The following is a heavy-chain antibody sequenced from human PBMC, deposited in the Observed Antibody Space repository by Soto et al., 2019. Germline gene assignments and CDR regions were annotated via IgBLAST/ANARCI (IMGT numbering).Heavy chain of an antibody. CDR1: GFTFSDYA. CDR2: VSHDGRNT. D-gene: IGHD6-19*01. CDR3: AKGGRQWLVTSDFNY. Sequence: VQLVESGGGVVQPGRSLRLSCAASGFTFSDYAMHWVRQAPGKGMEWGAVVSHDGRNTNYADSVKGRFTISRDSSKNTAPLQMTSLRAEDTAVYYCAKGGRQWLVTSDFNYWGQGALVTVSS. V-gene: IGHV3-30*18. J-gene: IGHJ4*02.